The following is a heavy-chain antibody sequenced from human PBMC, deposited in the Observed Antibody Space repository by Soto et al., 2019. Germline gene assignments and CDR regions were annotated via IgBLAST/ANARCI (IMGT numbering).Heavy chain of an antibody. Sequence: GASVKVSCKASGATFSSYAISWVRQAPGQGLEWMGRINPNSGGTNYAQKFQGRVTLTRDTSISTAYMELSSLRSDEAPVYYCAREDTLAASHDGNWFDPWGQGTLVIVST. CDR2: INPNSGGT. CDR1: GATFSSYA. V-gene: IGHV1-2*06. D-gene: IGHD1-1*01. J-gene: IGHJ5*02. CDR3: AREDTLAASHDGNWFDP.